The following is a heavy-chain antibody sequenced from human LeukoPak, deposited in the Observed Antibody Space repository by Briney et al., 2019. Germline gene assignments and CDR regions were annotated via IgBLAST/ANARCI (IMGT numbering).Heavy chain of an antibody. CDR2: ISAYNGNT. D-gene: IGHD1-26*01. J-gene: IGHJ4*02. CDR1: GYTFTSYG. V-gene: IGHV1-18*01. CDR3: ARDGGSGSYSPGYY. Sequence: ASVTVSCKASGYTFTSYGISWVRQAPGQGREWMGWISAYNGNTNYAQKLQGRVTITTDTSTSTAYMELRSLRSDDTAVYYCARDGGSGSYSPGYYWGQGTLVTVSS.